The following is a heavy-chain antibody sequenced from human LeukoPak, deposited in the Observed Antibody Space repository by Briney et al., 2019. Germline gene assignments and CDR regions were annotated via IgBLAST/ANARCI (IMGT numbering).Heavy chain of an antibody. J-gene: IGHJ4*02. D-gene: IGHD3-22*01. V-gene: IGHV1-8*03. CDR3: ARGGSTSDSSGYYFDY. CDR2: MNPNSGNT. Sequence: ASVKVSCKASGYTFTGYYVHWVRQATGQGLEWMGWMNPNSGNTGYAQKFQGRVTITRNTSISTAYMELSSLRSEDTAVYYCARGGSTSDSSGYYFDYWGQGTLVTVSS. CDR1: GYTFTGYY.